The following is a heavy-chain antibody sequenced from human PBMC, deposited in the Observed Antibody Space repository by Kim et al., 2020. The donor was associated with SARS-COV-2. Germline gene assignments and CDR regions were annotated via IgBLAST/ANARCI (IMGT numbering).Heavy chain of an antibody. CDR2: IGTAGDT. J-gene: IGHJ6*02. D-gene: IGHD5-18*01. CDR1: GFTFSSYD. Sequence: GGSLRLSCAASGFTFSSYDMHWVRQATGKGLEWVSAIGTAGDTYYSGSAKGRFTTSRENAKNSLYLQMNSLRAGDTAVYYCARGSDTAMDQYYYYYGMDVWGQGTTVTVSS. CDR3: ARGSDTAMDQYYYYYGMDV. V-gene: IGHV3-13*01.